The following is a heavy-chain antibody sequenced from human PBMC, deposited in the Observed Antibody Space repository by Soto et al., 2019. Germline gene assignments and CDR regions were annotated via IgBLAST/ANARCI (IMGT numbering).Heavy chain of an antibody. CDR2: IDHSGST. J-gene: IGHJ4*02. V-gene: IGHV4-4*02. CDR1: SGSITSNDW. CDR3: ARLWGGPFDY. Sequence: QVQLQESGPGLVKPSGTLSLTCAVSSGSITSNDWWSWVRQPPGKGLEWIGEIDHSGSTKYNPSLKSRVTISVDKSKNQFSLILNSVTAADTAVYYCARLWGGPFDYWGQGTLVTVSS. D-gene: IGHD3-16*01.